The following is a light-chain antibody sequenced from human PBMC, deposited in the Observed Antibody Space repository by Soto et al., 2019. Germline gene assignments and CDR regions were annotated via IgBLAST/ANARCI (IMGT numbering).Light chain of an antibody. CDR3: QQYNFRLHP. CDR1: QNIRNN. J-gene: IGKJ4*01. V-gene: IGKV3-15*01. CDR2: DTS. Sequence: STTNLSVSPGESATLSRRSSQNIRNNLAWNQQKPGQAPRLLFSDTSTRATTVPARFNGSGSGTEFSLAISNLQAEDFAGYYSQQYNFRLHPSGGGAKVDIK.